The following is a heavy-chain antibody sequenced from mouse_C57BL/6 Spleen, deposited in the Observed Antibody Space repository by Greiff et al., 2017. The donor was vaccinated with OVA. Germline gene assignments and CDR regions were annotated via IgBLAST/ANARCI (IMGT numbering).Heavy chain of an antibody. J-gene: IGHJ1*03. CDR2: ISYDGSN. CDR1: GYSITSGYY. D-gene: IGHD1-1*01. CDR3: ARWWYYGSSLYWYFDV. V-gene: IGHV3-6*01. Sequence: ESGPGLVKPSQSLSLTCSVTGYSITSGYYWNWIRQFPGNKLEWMGYISYDGSNNYNPSLKNRISITRDTSKNQFFLKLNSVTTEDTATYYCARWWYYGSSLYWYFDVWGTGTTVTVSS.